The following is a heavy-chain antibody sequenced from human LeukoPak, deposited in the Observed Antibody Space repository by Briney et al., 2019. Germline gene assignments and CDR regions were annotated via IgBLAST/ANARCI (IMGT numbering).Heavy chain of an antibody. V-gene: IGHV3-48*03. Sequence: PGGFLRLSCAASGFTFSNYEMNWVRQAPGKGLEWISHISNFGDIIHYADSVKGRFIISRDNSQNTLYLQMNSLRAEDTALYYCARRSGSSYGHFDYWGQGTLVTVSS. CDR3: ARRSGSSYGHFDY. D-gene: IGHD1-26*01. J-gene: IGHJ4*02. CDR1: GFTFSNYE. CDR2: ISNFGDII.